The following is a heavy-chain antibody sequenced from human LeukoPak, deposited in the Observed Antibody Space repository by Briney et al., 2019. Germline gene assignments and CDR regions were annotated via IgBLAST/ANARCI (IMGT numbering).Heavy chain of an antibody. V-gene: IGHV1-18*01. D-gene: IGHD1-26*01. Sequence: ASVKVSCKASGYTFTSYGISWVRQAPGQGLEWMGWISAYNGNTKYVQKLQGRVTMTTDTSTSTAYMELRSLRSDDTAVYYCARAVGGSYSKGGFDYRGQGTLVTVSS. CDR2: ISAYNGNT. CDR3: ARAVGGSYSKGGFDY. J-gene: IGHJ4*02. CDR1: GYTFTSYG.